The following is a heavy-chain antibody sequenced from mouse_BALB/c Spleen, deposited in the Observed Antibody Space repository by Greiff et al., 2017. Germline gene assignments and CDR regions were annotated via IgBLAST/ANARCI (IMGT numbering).Heavy chain of an antibody. CDR2: ISSGSSTI. CDR1: GFTFSSFG. CDR3: ATDGYYAMDY. D-gene: IGHD2-3*01. J-gene: IGHJ4*01. Sequence: DVMLVESGGGLVQPGGSRKLSCAASGFTFSSFGMHWVRQAPEKGLEWVAYISSGSSTIYYADTVKGRFTISRDNPKNTLFLQMTSLRSEDTAMYYCATDGYYAMDYWGQGTSVTVSS. V-gene: IGHV5-17*02.